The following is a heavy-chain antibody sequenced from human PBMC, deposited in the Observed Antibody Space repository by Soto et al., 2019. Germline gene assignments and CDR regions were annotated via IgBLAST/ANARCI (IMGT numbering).Heavy chain of an antibody. Sequence: ASVKVSCKASGNSFTRYGISWVRQAPGQGLEWMGWISGHNGNTNYAQKLQDRVAMTTDTSTNTAYMELRSLRSDDTAVYYCARDRDCSGGTCYSSDGMDVWGQGTTVTVSS. CDR1: GNSFTRYG. J-gene: IGHJ6*02. V-gene: IGHV1-18*01. CDR2: ISGHNGNT. CDR3: ARDRDCSGGTCYSSDGMDV. D-gene: IGHD2-15*01.